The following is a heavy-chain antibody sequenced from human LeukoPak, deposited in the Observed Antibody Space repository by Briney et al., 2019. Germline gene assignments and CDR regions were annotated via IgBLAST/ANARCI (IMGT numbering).Heavy chain of an antibody. D-gene: IGHD3-9*01. Sequence: GGSLRLSCAASGFTFSSYAMHWVRQAPGKGLEWVAVISYDGSNKYYADSVKGRFTISRDNSKNTLYLQMNSLRAEDTAVYYCARDPGITRSTYYDILTVYGMDVWGQGTTVTVSS. CDR2: ISYDGSNK. CDR1: GFTFSSYA. CDR3: ARDPGITRSTYYDILTVYGMDV. V-gene: IGHV3-30*01. J-gene: IGHJ6*02.